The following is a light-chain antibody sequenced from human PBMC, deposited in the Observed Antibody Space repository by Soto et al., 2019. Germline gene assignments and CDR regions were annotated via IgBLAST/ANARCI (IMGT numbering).Light chain of an antibody. Sequence: QSALTQPRSVSGSPGQSVTISCTGTSSDVGDYKYVSWYQQHPGKAPKFIIYDVTKRPSGVPDRFSGSKSGNTASLTISGLQAEDEADYYCCSYAGTYTHVIFGGGTQLTVL. V-gene: IGLV2-11*01. J-gene: IGLJ2*01. CDR3: CSYAGTYTHVI. CDR2: DVT. CDR1: SSDVGDYKY.